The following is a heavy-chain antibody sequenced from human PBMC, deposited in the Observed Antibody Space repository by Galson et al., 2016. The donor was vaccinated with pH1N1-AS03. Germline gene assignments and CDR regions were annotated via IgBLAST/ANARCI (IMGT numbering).Heavy chain of an antibody. CDR1: GDSISSGYYY. J-gene: IGHJ5*02. CDR3: ARLFQAAYCGPDCYSGWFDP. D-gene: IGHD2-21*02. V-gene: IGHV4-31*03. CDR2: IHYSGTT. Sequence: TLSLTCTVSGDSISSGYYYWSWIRQHPGKGLEWIGYIHYSGTTYYNPSLKNRVAVSVETSKNQFSLRLTSVTAADTAVYSCARLFQAAYCGPDCYSGWFDPWGQGTLVTVSS.